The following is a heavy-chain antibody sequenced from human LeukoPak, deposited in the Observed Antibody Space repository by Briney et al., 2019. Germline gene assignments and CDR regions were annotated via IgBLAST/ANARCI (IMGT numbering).Heavy chain of an antibody. Sequence: SETLSLTCTVSGASISSYYWSWIRQPPGKGLEWLGYIYYSGSTNYNPSLKSRVTISVDTSKNQFSLKLSSVTAADTAVYYCARHDPAATSAPLNWGQGTLVTVSS. CDR1: GASISSYY. CDR2: IYYSGST. D-gene: IGHD2-15*01. CDR3: ARHDPAATSAPLN. V-gene: IGHV4-59*08. J-gene: IGHJ4*02.